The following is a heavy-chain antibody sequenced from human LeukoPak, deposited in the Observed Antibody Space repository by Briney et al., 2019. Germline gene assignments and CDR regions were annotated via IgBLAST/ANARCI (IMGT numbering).Heavy chain of an antibody. J-gene: IGHJ4*02. CDR2: ISHDGINT. D-gene: IGHD6-19*01. Sequence: GGSLRLSCAASRFSFSNYAMHWVRQDSGRGLEWLAVISHDGINTYYADSVKGRFTISRDDSKNTLYLQMNSLRAEDTAVYYCAKASRSVAVAAHFDYWGQGTLVTVSS. V-gene: IGHV3-30*18. CDR1: RFSFSNYA. CDR3: AKASRSVAVAAHFDY.